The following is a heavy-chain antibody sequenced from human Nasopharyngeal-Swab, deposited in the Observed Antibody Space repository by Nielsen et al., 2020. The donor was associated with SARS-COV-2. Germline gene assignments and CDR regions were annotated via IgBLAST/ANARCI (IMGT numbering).Heavy chain of an antibody. D-gene: IGHD7-27*01. CDR2: INPNSGGT. V-gene: IGHV1-2*02. J-gene: IGHJ3*02. CDR3: ARDDLTAYDAFDI. Sequence: ASVKVSCKASGDTFTSYYMHWVRQAPGQGLEWRGWINPNSGGTNYAQKFQGRVTMTRDTSISTAYMELSRLRSDDTAVYYCARDDLTAYDAFDIWGQGTMVTVSS. CDR1: GDTFTSYY.